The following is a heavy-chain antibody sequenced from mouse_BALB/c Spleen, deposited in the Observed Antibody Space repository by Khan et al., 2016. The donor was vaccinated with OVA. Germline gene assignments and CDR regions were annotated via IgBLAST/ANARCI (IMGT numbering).Heavy chain of an antibody. J-gene: IGHJ3*01. D-gene: IGHD2-2*01. CDR2: IYPGSANT. CDR1: GYTFTDFY. V-gene: IGHV1-77*01. Sequence: QVQLKQSGAELARPGASVKLSCKTSGYTFTDFYINWVKQRTGQGLEWIGDIYPGSANTYYNEQFKGKATLTVDKSSSTAYMQLSSLTSEDSAVYFCARSGSGSFGFWGQGTLVTVSA. CDR3: ARSGSGSFGF.